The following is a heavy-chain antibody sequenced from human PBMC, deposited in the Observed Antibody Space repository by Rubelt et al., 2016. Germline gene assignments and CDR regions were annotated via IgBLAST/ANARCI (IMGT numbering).Heavy chain of an antibody. Sequence: EVQLVQSGAEVKKPGESLRISCKGSGYNFTTYWISWVRQTPGKGLEWMGRIDPSDSYINYSPSFHGHVTISADKSISTAYLQWSSLKASDTAMYYCARLLQLWPFDYWGQGTLVTVSS. CDR1: GYNFTTYW. V-gene: IGHV5-10-1*03. D-gene: IGHD5-18*01. CDR3: ARLLQLWPFDY. CDR2: IDPSDSYI. J-gene: IGHJ4*02.